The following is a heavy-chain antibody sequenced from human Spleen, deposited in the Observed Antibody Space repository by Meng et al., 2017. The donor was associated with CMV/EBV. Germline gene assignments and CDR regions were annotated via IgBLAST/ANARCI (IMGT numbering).Heavy chain of an antibody. CDR1: GGSFGRYH. V-gene: IGHV1-69*04. J-gene: IGHJ6*02. CDR2: IIPILGIT. D-gene: IGHD3-10*01. CDR3: ARDYAGTGDGMDV. Sequence: SVKVSCKASGGSFGRYHISWVRQAPGQGLEWMGRIIPILGITNYAQKFQGRVTITADKSTSTAYMELSSLRYEDMAVYYCARDYAGTGDGMDVWGQGTTVTVSS.